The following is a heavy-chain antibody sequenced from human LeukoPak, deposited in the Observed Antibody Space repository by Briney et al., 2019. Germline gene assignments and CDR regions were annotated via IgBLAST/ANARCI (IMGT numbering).Heavy chain of an antibody. CDR1: GGPISTHY. CDR2: NDYSGST. V-gene: IGHV4-59*11. CDR3: ARGATFRGTYYMDV. Sequence: SETLSLTCIVPGGPISTHYWSWSRQPPGKGLEWIGYNDYSGSTNYNPSLKSRVTISVDTSKNQFSLKLNSVTAADTPVYYCARGATFRGTYYMDVWGKGTTVTVSS. D-gene: IGHD3-10*01. J-gene: IGHJ6*03.